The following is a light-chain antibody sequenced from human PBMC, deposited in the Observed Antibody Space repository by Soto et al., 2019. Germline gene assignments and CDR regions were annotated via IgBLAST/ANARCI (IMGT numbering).Light chain of an antibody. CDR1: SSNIGSNY. Sequence: QSVLTQPPSASGTPRQRVTISCSGSSSNIGSNYVYWYQQLPGTAPKLLIYKNNQRPSGVPDRFSGSKSGTSASLAISGLRSEDDADYYCAAWDDSLSGVVFGGGTKLTVL. CDR3: AAWDDSLSGVV. J-gene: IGLJ2*01. CDR2: KNN. V-gene: IGLV1-47*01.